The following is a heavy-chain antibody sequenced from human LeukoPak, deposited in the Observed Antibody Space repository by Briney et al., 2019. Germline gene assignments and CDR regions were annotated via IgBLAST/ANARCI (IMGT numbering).Heavy chain of an antibody. CDR2: INHSGST. Sequence: SETLSLTCAVYGGSFSGYYWSWIRQPPGKGLEWIGEINHSGSTNYNPSLKSRVTISVDTSKNQFSLKLSSVTAADTAVYYCARQLKTPFDYWGQGTLVTVSS. CDR3: ARQLKTPFDY. V-gene: IGHV4-34*01. D-gene: IGHD1-1*01. CDR1: GGSFSGYY. J-gene: IGHJ4*02.